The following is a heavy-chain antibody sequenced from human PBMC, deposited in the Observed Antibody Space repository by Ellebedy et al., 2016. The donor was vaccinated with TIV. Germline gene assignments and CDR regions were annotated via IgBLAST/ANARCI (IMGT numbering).Heavy chain of an antibody. CDR2: ISNSGDST. D-gene: IGHD2-15*01. Sequence: PGGSLRLSCAASGFSFSAYAMSWVRQTPGKGLEWVSSISNSGDSTYHAESVRGRFTISRDNSKNTLSLQMNSLRAEDTAVYFCARGTLGYCTGSSCYHFDFWGQGTLVTVSS. CDR3: ARGTLGYCTGSSCYHFDF. V-gene: IGHV3-23*01. CDR1: GFSFSAYA. J-gene: IGHJ4*02.